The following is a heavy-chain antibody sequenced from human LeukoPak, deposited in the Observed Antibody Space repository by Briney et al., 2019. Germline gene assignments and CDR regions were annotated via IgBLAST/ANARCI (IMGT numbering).Heavy chain of an antibody. CDR1: EFTFSHFA. D-gene: IGHD3-10*01. CDR3: ARGRWFGDYWF. Sequence: GGSLRLSCAVSEFTFSHFAMHWVRQAPGKGLEWVAVVSSHGNDGYYADSVKGRFTISRDNAKNSLYLQMNSLRAEDTAVYYCARGRWFGDYWFGGQGTLVTVSS. V-gene: IGHV3-30*07. J-gene: IGHJ4*02. CDR2: VSSHGNDG.